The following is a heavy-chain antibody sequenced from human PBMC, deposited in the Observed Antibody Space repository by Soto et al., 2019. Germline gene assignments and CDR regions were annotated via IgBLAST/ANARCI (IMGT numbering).Heavy chain of an antibody. CDR1: GFTFSTYA. Sequence: EVQLLESGGGLVQPGGSLRLSCAASGFTFSTYAMSWVRQAPGKGLEWVSAISGTGGSTYYADSVKGRFTISRDNSKNTLYLQMNSLRAEDTAVYYCAKNWDTTSSSPSHWGQGTLVTVSS. CDR3: AKNWDTTSSSPSH. CDR2: ISGTGGST. V-gene: IGHV3-23*01. D-gene: IGHD6-6*01. J-gene: IGHJ4*02.